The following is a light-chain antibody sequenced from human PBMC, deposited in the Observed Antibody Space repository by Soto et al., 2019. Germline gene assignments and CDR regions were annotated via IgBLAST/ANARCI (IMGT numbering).Light chain of an antibody. Sequence: EIVMTQSPATLSVSPGERAILSCRASQSVSSNLAWYQQKPGQAPRLLIYGASTRATGIPARFSGSGSGTEFTLTISRLQSEDFAVYYCQQYNNWPPFTFGPGTKVDIK. CDR1: QSVSSN. J-gene: IGKJ3*01. CDR3: QQYNNWPPFT. V-gene: IGKV3-15*01. CDR2: GAS.